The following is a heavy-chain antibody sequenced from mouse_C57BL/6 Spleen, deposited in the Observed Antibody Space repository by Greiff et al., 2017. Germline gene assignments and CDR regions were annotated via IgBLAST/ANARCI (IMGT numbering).Heavy chain of an antibody. CDR2: IYPGDGDT. D-gene: IGHD1-1*01. CDR1: GYAFSSSW. CDR3: ARSGSSHGGGY. Sequence: QVQLQQSGPELVKPGASVKISCKASGYAFSSSWMNWVKQRPGKGLEWIGRIYPGDGDTNYNGKFKGKATLTADKSSSTAYMQLSSLTSEDSAVYFCARSGSSHGGGYWGQGTTLTVSS. J-gene: IGHJ2*01. V-gene: IGHV1-82*01.